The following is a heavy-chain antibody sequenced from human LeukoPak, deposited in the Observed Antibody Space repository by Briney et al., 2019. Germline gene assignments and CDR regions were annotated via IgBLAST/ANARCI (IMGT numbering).Heavy chain of an antibody. V-gene: IGHV3-30*02. Sequence: PGGSLRLSCAASGFTFSSYGMHWVRQAPGKGLEWVAFIRYDGSNKYYADSVKGRFTISGDNSKNTLYLQMSSLRAEDTAVYYCAKDYQIYDSSGYFPMDVWGKGTTVTVSS. D-gene: IGHD3-22*01. CDR1: GFTFSSYG. CDR2: IRYDGSNK. CDR3: AKDYQIYDSSGYFPMDV. J-gene: IGHJ6*03.